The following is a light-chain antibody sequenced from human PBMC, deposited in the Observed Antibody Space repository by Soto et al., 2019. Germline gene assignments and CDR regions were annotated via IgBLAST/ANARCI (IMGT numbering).Light chain of an antibody. Sequence: QTVVTQEPSFSVSPGGTVTLTCGLSSGSVSTSYYTIWYQQTPGQSPRTLIYNTNTRSSGVPDRFSGSILGNKAALTITGAQADDESHYYCVLYMGSGICVFGGGTKLTVL. J-gene: IGLJ3*02. CDR1: SGSVSTSYY. CDR3: VLYMGSGICV. V-gene: IGLV8-61*01. CDR2: NTN.